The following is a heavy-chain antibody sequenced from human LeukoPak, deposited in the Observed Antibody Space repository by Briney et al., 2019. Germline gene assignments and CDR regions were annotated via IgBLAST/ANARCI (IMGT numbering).Heavy chain of an antibody. V-gene: IGHV4-34*01. Sequence: SETLSLTCAVYGGSFSGYYWGWIRQPPGKGLEWIGSIYYSGSTYYNPSLKSRVTISVDTSKNQFSLKLSSVTAADTAVYYCARWNLGDELEQRVEVPSFDYWGQGTLVTVSS. CDR2: IYYSGST. D-gene: IGHD1/OR15-1a*01. J-gene: IGHJ4*02. CDR1: GGSFSGYY. CDR3: ARWNLGDELEQRVEVPSFDY.